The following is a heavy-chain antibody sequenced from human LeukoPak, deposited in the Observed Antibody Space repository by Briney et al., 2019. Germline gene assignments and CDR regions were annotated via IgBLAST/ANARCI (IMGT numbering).Heavy chain of an antibody. CDR2: IKHDGSEK. V-gene: IGHV3-7*01. CDR3: ARDPDFTFGGVKDY. D-gene: IGHD3-16*01. Sequence: GGSLRLSCAASGFTFSSYWMSWVRQAPGKGLEWVANIKHDGSEKYYVDSVKGRFTISRDNAKNSLYLQMNSLRAEDTAVYYCARDPDFTFGGVKDYWGQGTLVTVSS. J-gene: IGHJ4*02. CDR1: GFTFSSYW.